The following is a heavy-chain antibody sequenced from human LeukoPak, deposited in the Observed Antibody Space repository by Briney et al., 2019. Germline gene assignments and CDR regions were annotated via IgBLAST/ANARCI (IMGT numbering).Heavy chain of an antibody. D-gene: IGHD2-2*01. J-gene: IGHJ4*02. CDR3: ARDKGYCSSTSCWYFDY. V-gene: IGHV4-39*07. Sequence: SETLSLTCTVSGGSISSSSYYWGWIRQPPGKGLEWIGRIYTSGSTNYNPSLKSRVTISVDTSKNQFSLKLSSVTAADTAVYYCARDKGYCSSTSCWYFDYWGQGTLVTVSS. CDR1: GGSISSSSYY. CDR2: IYTSGST.